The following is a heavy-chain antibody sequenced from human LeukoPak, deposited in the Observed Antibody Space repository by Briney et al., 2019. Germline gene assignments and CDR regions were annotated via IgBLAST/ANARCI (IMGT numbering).Heavy chain of an antibody. CDR2: IYNSGST. Sequence: SETLSLTCTVSSDSISGYYWSWIRQPPGKGLEWIGYIYNSGSTKYNPTLKSRVTTSLDTSKNQFSLKLSSVTAADTAVYYCARGLGSSGSNWFDPWGQGTLVTVSS. V-gene: IGHV4-59*01. CDR3: ARGLGSSGSNWFDP. J-gene: IGHJ5*02. CDR1: SDSISGYY. D-gene: IGHD3-22*01.